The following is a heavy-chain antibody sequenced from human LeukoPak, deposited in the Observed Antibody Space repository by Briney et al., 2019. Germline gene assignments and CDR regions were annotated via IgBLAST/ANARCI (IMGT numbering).Heavy chain of an antibody. Sequence: PGGSLRLSCAASGFTFSSAWMTWVRQAPGKGLEWVGRIKSKTDGGTTDYAAHVKGRFSISRDDLKNTLYLQMNSLKTEDTAVYYCTTAGDYAYDHWGQGTLVTVSS. CDR1: GFTFSSAW. V-gene: IGHV3-15*01. CDR3: TTAGDYAYDH. D-gene: IGHD4-17*01. CDR2: IKSKTDGGTT. J-gene: IGHJ4*02.